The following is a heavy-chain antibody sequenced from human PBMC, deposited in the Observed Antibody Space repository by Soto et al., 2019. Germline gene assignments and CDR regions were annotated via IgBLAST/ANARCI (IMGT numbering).Heavy chain of an antibody. D-gene: IGHD6-13*01. CDR1: GYTFTGYY. CDR2: INPNSGGT. CDR3: ARSAAAAGTARSYGMDV. J-gene: IGHJ6*02. Sequence: GASVKVSCKASGYTFTGYYMHWVRQAPGQGLEWMGWINPNSGGTNYAQKFQGWVTMTRDTSISTAYMELSRLRSDDTAVYYCARSAAAAGTARSYGMDVWGQGTTVTVSS. V-gene: IGHV1-2*04.